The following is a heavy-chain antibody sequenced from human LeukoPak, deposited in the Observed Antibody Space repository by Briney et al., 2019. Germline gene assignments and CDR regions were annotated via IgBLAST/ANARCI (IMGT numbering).Heavy chain of an antibody. Sequence: PSQTLSLTCTVSGGSINSGDYYWSWIRQPPGKGLEWIGYIYYSGSTYYNPSLKSRVTISVDTSKNQFSLKLSSVTAADTAVYYCASLYGSGSSKIDYWGQGTLVTVSS. D-gene: IGHD3-10*01. CDR3: ASLYGSGSSKIDY. CDR1: GGSINSGDYY. CDR2: IYYSGST. V-gene: IGHV4-30-4*01. J-gene: IGHJ4*02.